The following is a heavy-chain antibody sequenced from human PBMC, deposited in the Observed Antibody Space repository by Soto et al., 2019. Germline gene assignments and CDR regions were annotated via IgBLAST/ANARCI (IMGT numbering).Heavy chain of an antibody. CDR3: TRRYNWNDYYFDQ. V-gene: IGHV4-39*01. D-gene: IGHD1-20*01. CDR2: SYYIGTS. J-gene: IGHJ4*02. Sequence: SETLSLTCTVSGGSIRVQSYYWTWIRQTPGKGLEWVGSSYYIGTSYFNPALKGRVTISVDTSTNQFSLRLTSVTAADTAVYYCTRRYNWNDYYFDQWGKGTMLTVSS. CDR1: GGSIRVQSYY.